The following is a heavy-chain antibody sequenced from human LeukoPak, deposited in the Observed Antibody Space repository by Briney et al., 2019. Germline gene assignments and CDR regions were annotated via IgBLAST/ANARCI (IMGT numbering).Heavy chain of an antibody. CDR3: ARGEVGATDDY. CDR1: EFTFSTYS. Sequence: GRSLRLSCAASEFTFSTYSMNWVRQAPGKGLEWVSSISSSSSYIYYADSVKGRFTISRDNAKNSLYLQMNSLRAEDTAVYYCARGEVGATDDYWGQGTLVTVSS. D-gene: IGHD1-26*01. CDR2: ISSSSSYI. J-gene: IGHJ4*02. V-gene: IGHV3-21*01.